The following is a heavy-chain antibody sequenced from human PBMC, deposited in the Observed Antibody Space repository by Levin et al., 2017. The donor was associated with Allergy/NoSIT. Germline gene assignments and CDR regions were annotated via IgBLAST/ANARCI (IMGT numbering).Heavy chain of an antibody. J-gene: IGHJ4*02. CDR3: ATDGTTDWYFEY. CDR2: IIPTLDIP. Sequence: ASVKVSCKASGGTFSRYTFSWVRQAPGQRLEWMGKIIPTLDIPSYAENFQDKVAITADTSTSTVYMEVTSLRSEDTAIYYCATDGTTDWYFEYWGPGTLVTVSS. V-gene: IGHV1-69*04. D-gene: IGHD3-9*01. CDR1: GGTFSRYT.